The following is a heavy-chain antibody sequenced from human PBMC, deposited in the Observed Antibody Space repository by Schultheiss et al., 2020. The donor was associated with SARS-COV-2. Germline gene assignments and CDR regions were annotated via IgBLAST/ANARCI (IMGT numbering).Heavy chain of an antibody. Sequence: GGSLRLSCAASGFTFSIYGMHWVRQAPGKGLEWVSYISSSSSTIYYADSVKGRFTISRDNAKNSLYLHMNSLTDEDTATYYCATVKGLQEWFISDFWGQGTLVTVSS. J-gene: IGHJ4*02. CDR2: ISSSSSTI. CDR1: GFTFSIYG. V-gene: IGHV3-48*02. CDR3: ATVKGLQEWFISDF. D-gene: IGHD5-18*01.